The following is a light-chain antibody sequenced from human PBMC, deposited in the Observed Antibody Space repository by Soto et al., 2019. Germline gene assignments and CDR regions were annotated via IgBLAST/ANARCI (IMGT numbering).Light chain of an antibody. CDR2: DVS. CDR3: CSYGVTYSYV. J-gene: IGLJ1*01. Sequence: QSALTQPRSVSGSPGQSVTISCTGISSDVGNNFVSWYQQHPRKAPKLIIYDVSKRPSGVPDRFSGSKSGNTASLTLSGLQAEDEADYYCCSYGVTYSYVFGTGTKVTVL. CDR1: SSDVGNNF. V-gene: IGLV2-11*01.